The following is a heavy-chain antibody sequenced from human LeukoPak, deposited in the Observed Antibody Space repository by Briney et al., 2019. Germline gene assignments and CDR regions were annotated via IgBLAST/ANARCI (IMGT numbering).Heavy chain of an antibody. V-gene: IGHV3-74*01. CDR1: GFTFSGYW. J-gene: IGHJ5*02. CDR3: ARGRGNYYANWFDP. D-gene: IGHD1-26*01. Sequence: GGSLRLSCAASGFTFSGYWMHWVRQAPGKGPMCVSRINSDGSGTKYADSVKGRFTISRDNAKNTLYLQMNSLRADDTAVYCCARGRGNYYANWFDPWGQGTLVTVSS. CDR2: INSDGSGT.